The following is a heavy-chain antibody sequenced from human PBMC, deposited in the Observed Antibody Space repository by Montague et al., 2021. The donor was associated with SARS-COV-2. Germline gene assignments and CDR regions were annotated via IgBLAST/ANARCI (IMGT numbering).Heavy chain of an antibody. CDR1: GFTFSSYA. CDR3: ASPRKSYTAADNSFDY. V-gene: IGHV3-30-3*01. CDR2: ISYDGSNK. D-gene: IGHD5-18*01. Sequence: FLRLSCAASGFTFSSYAMHWVRQAPGKGLEWVAVISYDGSNKYYADSVKGRFTISRDNSKNTLYLQMNSLRAEGTAVYYCASPRKSYTAADNSFDYWGQGTLVTVSS. J-gene: IGHJ4*02.